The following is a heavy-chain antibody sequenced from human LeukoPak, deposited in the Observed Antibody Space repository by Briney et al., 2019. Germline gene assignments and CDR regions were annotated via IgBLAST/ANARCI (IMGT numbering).Heavy chain of an antibody. Sequence: GGSLRLSCAASGFTFSSYSMNWVRQAPGKGLEWVAVISYDGSNKYYADSVKGRFTISRDNSKNTLYPQMNSLRAEDTAVYYCARGGSYLSAFDIWGQGTMVTVSS. J-gene: IGHJ3*02. CDR1: GFTFSSYS. CDR2: ISYDGSNK. V-gene: IGHV3-30*03. D-gene: IGHD1-26*01. CDR3: ARGGSYLSAFDI.